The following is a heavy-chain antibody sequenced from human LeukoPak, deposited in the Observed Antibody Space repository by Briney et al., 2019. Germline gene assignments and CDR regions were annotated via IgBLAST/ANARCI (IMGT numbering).Heavy chain of an antibody. Sequence: PSETLSLTCAVYGASFSGYYWSWIRQPPGKGLEWLGEINHSGSTNYNPSLKSRVTISVDTSKNQFSLKLSSVTAADTAVYYCARGPKWFGAVSWFDPWGQGTLVTVSS. D-gene: IGHD3-10*01. CDR3: ARGPKWFGAVSWFDP. V-gene: IGHV4-34*01. J-gene: IGHJ5*02. CDR1: GASFSGYY. CDR2: INHSGST.